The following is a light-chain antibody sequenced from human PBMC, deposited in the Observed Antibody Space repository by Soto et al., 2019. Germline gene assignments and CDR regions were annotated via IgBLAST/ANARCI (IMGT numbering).Light chain of an antibody. V-gene: IGLV1-40*01. CDR1: NSNIGSGYG. J-gene: IGLJ2*01. Sequence: QSVLTQPPSVSGAPGQRVTISCSGNNSNIGSGYGLHWYQQLPGMAPKLLIYGDNNRPSGVPDRFSGSTSGNSASLAITGLQAEDEADYYCQSYDSTLSASVFGGGTKLTVL. CDR2: GDN. CDR3: QSYDSTLSASV.